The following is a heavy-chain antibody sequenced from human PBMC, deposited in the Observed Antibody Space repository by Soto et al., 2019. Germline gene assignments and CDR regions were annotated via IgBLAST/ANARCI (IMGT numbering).Heavy chain of an antibody. CDR2: IVPSLDTT. V-gene: IGHV1-69*11. J-gene: IGHJ6*02. CDR1: GGTFSSSG. CDR3: ARWPQPRYTADPYAVDV. Sequence: VHLVQSGTEVKKPGSSVKVSCKASGGTFSSSGFSWVRQAPGQGLEWMGMIVPSLDTTNYAQKFQARVTITADEVTSTAHMELRSLRSEDTAVYYCARWPQPRYTADPYAVDVWGQGTRVIVSS. D-gene: IGHD3-16*02.